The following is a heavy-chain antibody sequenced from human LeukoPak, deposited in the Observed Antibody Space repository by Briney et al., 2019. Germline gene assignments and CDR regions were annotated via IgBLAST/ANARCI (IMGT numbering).Heavy chain of an antibody. J-gene: IGHJ3*02. CDR1: GFAFSGYS. V-gene: IGHV3-7*03. Sequence: GGSLRPSCAVSGFAFSGYSMSWVRQAPGKGLEWVAKMNEYGSEIFYLDSVKGRFTISRDNAKNSLYLQMNSLRAEDTAVYYCARDGYNSGAFDIWGQGTMVTVSS. CDR3: ARDGYNSGAFDI. D-gene: IGHD5-24*01. CDR2: MNEYGSEI.